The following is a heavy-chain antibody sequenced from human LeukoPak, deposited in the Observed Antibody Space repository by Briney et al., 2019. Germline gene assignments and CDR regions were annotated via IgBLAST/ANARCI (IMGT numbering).Heavy chain of an antibody. V-gene: IGHV3-53*01. CDR2: IYSGGST. CDR3: ARNLVATISVWFDP. D-gene: IGHD5-12*01. CDR1: GFTVSSNY. Sequence: QPGGSLRLSCAASGFTVSSNYMSWVRQAPGKGLEWVSVIYSGGSTYYADSVKGRFTISRDNSKNTLYLQMNSLRAEDTAVYYCARNLVATISVWFDPCGQGTLVTVSS. J-gene: IGHJ5*02.